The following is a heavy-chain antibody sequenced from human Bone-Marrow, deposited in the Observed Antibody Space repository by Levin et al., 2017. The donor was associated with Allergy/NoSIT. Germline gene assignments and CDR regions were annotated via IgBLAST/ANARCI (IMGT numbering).Heavy chain of an antibody. Sequence: GESLKISCAASGFTFSTYAMSWVRQAPGKGLEWVSSISKTGINTHYADSVKGRFIISRDNSKNTLYLQMNSLRAEDTARYFCAKDALITVAGGFYQYHGMDVWGQGTTVTVSS. CDR3: AKDALITVAGGFYQYHGMDV. CDR2: ISKTGINT. V-gene: IGHV3-23*01. J-gene: IGHJ6*02. D-gene: IGHD6-19*01. CDR1: GFTFSTYA.